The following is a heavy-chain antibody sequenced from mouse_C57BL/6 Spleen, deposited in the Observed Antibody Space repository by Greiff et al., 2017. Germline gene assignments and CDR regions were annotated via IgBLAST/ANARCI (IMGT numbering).Heavy chain of an antibody. V-gene: IGHV1-82*01. D-gene: IGHD2-5*01. CDR3: ASDYYSIYEYYPLDY. CDR1: GYAFSSSW. Sequence: QVQLQQSGPELVKPGASVKISCKASGYAFSSSWMNWVKQRPGQGLEWIGRIYPGDGDTTYNGKFKGKATLTADKSSSTAYMPLSSLTSEVSAVYFCASDYYSIYEYYPLDYWGQGTSVTVSS. CDR2: IYPGDGDT. J-gene: IGHJ4*01.